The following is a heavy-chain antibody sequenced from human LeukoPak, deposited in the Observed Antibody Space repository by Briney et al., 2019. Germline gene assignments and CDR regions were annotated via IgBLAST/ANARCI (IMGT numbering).Heavy chain of an antibody. CDR2: ISGSGSDI. J-gene: IGHJ4*01. Sequence: GGSLRLSCVVSGFSFSDSYMTWIRQTPGKGLEWLAYISGSGSDIYYADSVKGRFTISRDNAKNSLYLQMNSLRPEDTALYYCSTDPRLLMYWGHGTLVTVSS. V-gene: IGHV3-11*01. D-gene: IGHD2-8*01. CDR3: STDPRLLMY. CDR1: GFSFSDSY.